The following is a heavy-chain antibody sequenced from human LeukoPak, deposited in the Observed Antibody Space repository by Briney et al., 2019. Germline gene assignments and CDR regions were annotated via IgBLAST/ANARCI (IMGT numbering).Heavy chain of an antibody. D-gene: IGHD2-15*01. Sequence: PSETLSLTCTVSGGSISSSSYYWGWIRQPPGKGLEWIGSIYYSGSTYYNPSLKSRVTISVDTSKNQFSLKLSSVTAADTAVYYCARLRIDDYYYMDVWGKGTTVTVSS. CDR1: GGSISSSSYY. V-gene: IGHV4-39*01. CDR2: IYYSGST. J-gene: IGHJ6*03. CDR3: ARLRIDDYYYMDV.